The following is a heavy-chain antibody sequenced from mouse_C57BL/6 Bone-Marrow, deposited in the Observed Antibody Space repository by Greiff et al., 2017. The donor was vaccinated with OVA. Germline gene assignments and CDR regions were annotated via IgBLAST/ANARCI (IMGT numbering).Heavy chain of an antibody. V-gene: IGHV2-2*01. J-gene: IGHJ3*01. CDR2: IWRGGSS. Sequence: QVQLQQSGPGLVQPSQSLSITCTVSGFSLTSYGVHWVRQSPGQGLEWLGVIWRGGSSAYNAAFISRLSISKDNSKSQVFLKMNSLQADDTAIYYCARGFAYWGQGTLLTVSA. CDR3: ARGFAY. CDR1: GFSLTSYG.